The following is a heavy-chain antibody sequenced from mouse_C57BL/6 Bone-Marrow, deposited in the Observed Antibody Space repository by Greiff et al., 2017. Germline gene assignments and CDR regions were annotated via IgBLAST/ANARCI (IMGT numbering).Heavy chain of an antibody. CDR3: RKVYDGYYDWYFDV. Sequence: EVNLVESGTVLARPGASVKMSCKTSGYTFTSYWMHWVKQRPGQGLEWIGAIYPGNSDTSYNQKFKGKAKLTAVTSASTAYMELSSLTNEDSAVYYCRKVYDGYYDWYFDVWGTGTTVTVSS. D-gene: IGHD2-3*01. CDR2: IYPGNSDT. V-gene: IGHV1-5*01. CDR1: GYTFTSYW. J-gene: IGHJ1*03.